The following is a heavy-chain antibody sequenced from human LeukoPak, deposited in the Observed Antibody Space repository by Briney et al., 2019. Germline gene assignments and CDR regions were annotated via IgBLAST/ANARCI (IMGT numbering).Heavy chain of an antibody. CDR3: ARDHEDCSSTSCYD. V-gene: IGHV1-2*06. D-gene: IGHD2-2*01. CDR1: GYTFIGYY. Sequence: ASMKVSCKASGYTFIGYYMHWVRQAPGQGLEWMGRINPNSGGANYAQKFQGRVTMTRDTSISTAYMELSRLRSDDTAVYYCARDHEDCSSTSCYDWGQGTLVTVSS. J-gene: IGHJ4*02. CDR2: INPNSGGA.